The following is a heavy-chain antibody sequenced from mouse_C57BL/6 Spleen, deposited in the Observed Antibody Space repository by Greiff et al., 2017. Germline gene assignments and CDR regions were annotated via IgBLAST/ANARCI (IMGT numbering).Heavy chain of an antibody. Sequence: ESGPGLVKPSQSLSLTCSVTGYSITSGYYWNWIRQFPGNKLEWMGYISYDGSNNYNPSLKNRISITRDTSKNQFFLKLNSVTTEDTATXYCARDPLYDGYADDWGQGTTLTVSS. J-gene: IGHJ2*01. CDR1: GYSITSGYY. CDR2: ISYDGSN. D-gene: IGHD2-3*01. CDR3: ARDPLYDGYADD. V-gene: IGHV3-6*01.